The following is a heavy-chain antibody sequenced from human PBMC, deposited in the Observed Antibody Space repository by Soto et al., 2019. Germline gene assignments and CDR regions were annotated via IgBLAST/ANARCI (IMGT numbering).Heavy chain of an antibody. CDR2: IYSGGST. Sequence: PGGSLRLSCAASGFTVSSNYMSWVRQAPGKGLEWVSIIYSGGSTYYADSVKGRFTISRDTSKNTLYLQMNSLRAEDTAVYFCASGPYAAIRVYMGYYFGYWGQGTLVTVSS. D-gene: IGHD3-10*01. CDR3: ASGPYAAIRVYMGYYFGY. J-gene: IGHJ4*02. V-gene: IGHV3-66*01. CDR1: GFTVSSNY.